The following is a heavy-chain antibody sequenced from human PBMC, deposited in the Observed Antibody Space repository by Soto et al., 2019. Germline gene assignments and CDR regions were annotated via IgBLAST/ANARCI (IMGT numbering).Heavy chain of an antibody. V-gene: IGHV3-11*01. J-gene: IGHJ4*02. CDR1: GFTFSDHY. CDR3: ARDLGYYDSSGYFDY. D-gene: IGHD3-22*01. CDR2: ISSSGDII. Sequence: PGGSLRLSCAASGFTFSDHYMSWMRHAPGKGLEWVSYISSSGDIIYYADSVKGRFTISRDNAKNSLYLQMNSLRAEDTAVYYCARDLGYYDSSGYFDYWGQGTLVTVSS.